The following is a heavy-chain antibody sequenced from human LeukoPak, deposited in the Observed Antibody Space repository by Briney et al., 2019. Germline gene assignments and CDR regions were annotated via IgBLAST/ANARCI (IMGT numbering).Heavy chain of an antibody. CDR2: VGTDSDT. V-gene: IGHV3-23*01. D-gene: IGHD6-13*01. CDR3: AKKTPGIHPFDS. CDR1: GFTFRTSA. J-gene: IGHJ4*02. Sequence: GGSLRLSCAASGFTFRTSAFSWVRQSPGRGPEWVSTVGTDSDTYYADSVKGRFTISRDNSKNTVYLQMTGLRPDDTAVYYCAKKTPGIHPFDSWGQGTLVTVSP.